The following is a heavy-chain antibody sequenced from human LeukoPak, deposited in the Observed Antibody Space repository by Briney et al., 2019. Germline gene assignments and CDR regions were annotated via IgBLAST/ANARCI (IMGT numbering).Heavy chain of an antibody. Sequence: GSLRLSCAASGFTFSSYGMHWIRQPPGKGLEWIGEINHSGSTNYNPSLKSRVTISVDTSKNQFSLKLSSVTAADTAVYYCARYSGYDSTFDYWGQGTLVTVSS. CDR1: GFTFSSYG. V-gene: IGHV4-34*01. D-gene: IGHD5-12*01. CDR3: ARYSGYDSTFDY. J-gene: IGHJ4*02. CDR2: INHSGST.